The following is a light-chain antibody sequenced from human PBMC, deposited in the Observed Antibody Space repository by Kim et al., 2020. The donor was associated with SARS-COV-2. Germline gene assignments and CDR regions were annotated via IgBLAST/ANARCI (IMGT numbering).Light chain of an antibody. J-gene: IGKJ2*01. CDR3: QQYNAYPYT. Sequence: DIQMTQSPLSLSASVGDRVTITCQASQTISIYLNWYQQKPGKAPKLLIHGASSLQSGVPSRFSGSGSVTEFTLTISSLQPDDFATYFCQQYNAYPYTFGQGTKLEI. V-gene: IGKV1-39*01. CDR1: QTISIY. CDR2: GAS.